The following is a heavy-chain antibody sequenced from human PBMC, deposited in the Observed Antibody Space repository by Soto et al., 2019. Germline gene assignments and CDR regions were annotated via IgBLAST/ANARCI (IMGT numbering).Heavy chain of an antibody. CDR3: ARGGRYSGYG. J-gene: IGHJ4*02. CDR2: INHSGST. V-gene: IGHV4-34*01. D-gene: IGHD5-12*01. Sequence: SETPHSPALSRVGPSVVTTGAGSASPQGRGWSGLGEINHSGSTNYNPSLKSRVTISVDTSKNQFSLKLSSVTAADTAVYYCARGGRYSGYGWGQGTLVTVSS. CDR1: VGPSVVTT.